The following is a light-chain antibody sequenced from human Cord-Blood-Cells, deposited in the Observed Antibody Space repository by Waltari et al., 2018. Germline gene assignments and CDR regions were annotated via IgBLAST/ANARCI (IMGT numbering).Light chain of an antibody. CDR2: EGS. J-gene: IGLJ3*02. CDR3: CSYAGSSFWV. V-gene: IGLV2-23*01. CDR1: SSDVGSYNL. Sequence: QSALTQPASVSGSPGQSITISCTGTSSDVGSYNLVPWYQQHPGKAPKLMIYEGSKRPSVVSNRFSGSKSGNTASLTISGLQAEDEADYYCCSYAGSSFWVFGGGTKLTVL.